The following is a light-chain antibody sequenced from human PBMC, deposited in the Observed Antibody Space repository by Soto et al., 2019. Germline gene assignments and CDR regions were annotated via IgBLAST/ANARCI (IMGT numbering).Light chain of an antibody. J-gene: IGLJ1*01. Sequence: QSALTQPASVSGSPGQSIAISCTGTSSDIGSYNYVSWYQQHPGKAPKLMIHEVSNRPSGVSDRFSGSKSGNTASLTISGLQADDEAAYYCSSHTTYSTRVFGPGTKLTVL. V-gene: IGLV2-14*01. CDR2: EVS. CDR3: SSHTTYSTRV. CDR1: SSDIGSYNY.